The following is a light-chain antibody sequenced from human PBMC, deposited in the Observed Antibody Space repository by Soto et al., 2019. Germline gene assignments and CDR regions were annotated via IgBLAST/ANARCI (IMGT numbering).Light chain of an antibody. J-gene: IGKJ4*01. CDR1: QSVSSSY. CDR3: QQYGSYPLT. Sequence: EIVLTQSPGTLSLSPGERATLSCRASQSVSSSYLAWYQQKPGQAPRLLIYGASSRATGIPDRFSGTGSGTDFTLTISRLEPEDFAVYYCQQYGSYPLTFGRGTKVGIK. V-gene: IGKV3-20*01. CDR2: GAS.